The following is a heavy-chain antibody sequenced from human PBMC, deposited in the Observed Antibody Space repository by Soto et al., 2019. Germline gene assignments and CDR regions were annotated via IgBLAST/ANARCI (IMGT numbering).Heavy chain of an antibody. CDR2: IIPIFGTA. CDR1: GGTFSSYA. Sequence: GPSVKVSCKASGGTFSSYAFSWVRQAPGQGLEWMGGIIPIFGTANYAQKFQGRVTITADESKRQFSLQLKSVTAADTAIYYCARTVLGPDILADQFVDYYYYMDVWGQGTTVTVSS. CDR3: ARTVLGPDILADQFVDYYYYMDV. D-gene: IGHD3-9*01. V-gene: IGHV1-69*13. J-gene: IGHJ6*03.